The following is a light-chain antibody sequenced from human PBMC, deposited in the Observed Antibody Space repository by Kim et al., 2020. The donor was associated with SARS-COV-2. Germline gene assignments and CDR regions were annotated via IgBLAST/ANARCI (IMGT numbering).Light chain of an antibody. V-gene: IGKV3-20*01. CDR3: QQFGSSMYT. Sequence: EIVLTQSPGTLSLSPGERATLSCRASQSVTSTHLAWYQQKRGQAPRLLIYGTSSRASGIPDRFSGSGSGTDFTLTISRLEPEDFAVYYCQQFGSSMYTFGQGTKLEI. J-gene: IGKJ2*01. CDR1: QSVTSTH. CDR2: GTS.